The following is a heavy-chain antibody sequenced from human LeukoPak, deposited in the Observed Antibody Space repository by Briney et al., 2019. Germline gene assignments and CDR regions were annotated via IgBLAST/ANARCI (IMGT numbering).Heavy chain of an antibody. J-gene: IGHJ4*02. Sequence: AGGSLRLSCAASGFTFSSYGMHWVRQAPGKGLEWVAVIWYDGSNKYYADSVKGRFTISRDDSKNTLYLQMNSLRAEDTAVYYCAKGLPLLDYWGQGTLVTVSS. V-gene: IGHV3-33*06. CDR3: AKGLPLLDY. CDR1: GFTFSSYG. D-gene: IGHD4-11*01. CDR2: IWYDGSNK.